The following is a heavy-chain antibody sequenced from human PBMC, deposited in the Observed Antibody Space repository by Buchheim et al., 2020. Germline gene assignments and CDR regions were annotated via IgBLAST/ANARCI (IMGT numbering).Heavy chain of an antibody. J-gene: IGHJ5*02. Sequence: EVQLVQSGAEVKKPGESLRISCKGSGYSFTSYWISWVRQMPGKGLEWMGRIDPSDSYTNYSPSFQGHVTISADKSISPAYLQWSSLKASDTAMYYCARHKAYCSSTSCYRDENWFDPWGQGTL. CDR3: ARHKAYCSSTSCYRDENWFDP. V-gene: IGHV5-10-1*03. CDR2: IDPSDSYT. CDR1: GYSFTSYW. D-gene: IGHD2-2*02.